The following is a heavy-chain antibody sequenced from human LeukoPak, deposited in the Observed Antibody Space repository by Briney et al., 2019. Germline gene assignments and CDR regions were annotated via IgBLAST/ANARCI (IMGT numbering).Heavy chain of an antibody. D-gene: IGHD3-10*01. V-gene: IGHV3-23*01. CDR1: GFTFSHFA. CDR2: ISGSGNKT. J-gene: IGHJ4*02. Sequence: LTGGSLILSCGVSGFTFSHFAMSWVRQAPGKGLQWVSTISGSGNKTYDADFVKGRFTISRDNSKNTLYLQMTGLRAEDTAVYYCVKLKRVGIAPFDDWGQGILVTVSS. CDR3: VKLKRVGIAPFDD.